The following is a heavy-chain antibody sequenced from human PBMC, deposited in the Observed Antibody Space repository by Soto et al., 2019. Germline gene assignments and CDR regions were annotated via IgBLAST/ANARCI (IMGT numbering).Heavy chain of an antibody. V-gene: IGHV2-70*04. D-gene: IGHD2-21*02. J-gene: IGHJ3*02. CDR3: ARVYGGNSRDAFDI. Sequence: SGPTLVNPTQTLTLTCTFSGFSLRTSGMRVTWIRQPPGKALEWLARIDWDDDKFYSTSLKTRLTISKDTSKNQVVLTMTNMDPVDTATYYCARVYGGNSRDAFDIWGQGTMVTVSS. CDR1: GFSLRTSGMR. CDR2: IDWDDDK.